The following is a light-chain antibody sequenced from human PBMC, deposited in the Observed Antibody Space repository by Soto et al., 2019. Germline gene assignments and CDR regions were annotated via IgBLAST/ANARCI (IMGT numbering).Light chain of an antibody. J-gene: IGKJ1*01. CDR3: MQALQART. CDR1: QSLLHSDGYNY. V-gene: IGKV2-28*01. CDR2: LGS. Sequence: DIVMTQSPLSLPVTPVEPASISCRSSQSLLHSDGYNYLDWYLQKPGQSLQLLIYLGSNRASGVPDRFSGSGSGTDFTLKISRVEAEDVGIYYCMQALQARTFGQGTKVDIK.